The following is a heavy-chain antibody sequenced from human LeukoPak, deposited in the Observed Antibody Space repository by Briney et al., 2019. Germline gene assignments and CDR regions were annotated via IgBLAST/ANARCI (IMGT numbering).Heavy chain of an antibody. CDR1: GFTFSTYN. J-gene: IGHJ4*02. D-gene: IGHD3-10*01. V-gene: IGHV3-30*02. CDR3: AKVGYGSGIGRDFDY. CDR2: IRYDGSNK. Sequence: GGSLRLSCAASGFTFSTYNMNWVRQAPGKGLEWVAFIRYDGSNKYYADSVKGRFTISRDNSKNTLYLQMNSLRAEDTAVYYCAKVGYGSGIGRDFDYWGQGTLVTVSS.